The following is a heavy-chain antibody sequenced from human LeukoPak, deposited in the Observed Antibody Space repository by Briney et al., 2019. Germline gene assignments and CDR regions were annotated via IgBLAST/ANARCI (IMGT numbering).Heavy chain of an antibody. CDR2: IIPILGIA. Sequence: GASVKVSCKASGGTFSSYAISWVRQAPRQGLEWMGRIIPILGIANYAQKFQGRVTMTRDTSISTAYMELSRLRSDDTAVYYCARAEQLWGPFDYWGQGTLVTVSS. J-gene: IGHJ4*02. CDR3: ARAEQLWGPFDY. CDR1: GGTFSSYA. D-gene: IGHD5-18*01. V-gene: IGHV1-69*04.